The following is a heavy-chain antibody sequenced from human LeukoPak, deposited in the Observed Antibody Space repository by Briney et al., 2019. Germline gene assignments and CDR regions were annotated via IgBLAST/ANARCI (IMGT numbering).Heavy chain of an antibody. D-gene: IGHD4-17*01. CDR2: ISSSGSTI. J-gene: IGHJ5*02. CDR3: AREHYGDYPGEDWFDP. V-gene: IGHV3-48*03. Sequence: GGSLRLSCAASGFTFSSYEMNWVRQAPGKGLEWVSYISSSGSTIYYADSVKGRFTISRDNAKNSLYLQMNSLRSEDTAVYYCAREHYGDYPGEDWFDPWGQGTLVTVSS. CDR1: GFTFSSYE.